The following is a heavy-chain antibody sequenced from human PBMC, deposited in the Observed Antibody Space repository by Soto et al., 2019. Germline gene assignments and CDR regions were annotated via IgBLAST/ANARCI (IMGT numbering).Heavy chain of an antibody. V-gene: IGHV4-61*01. Sequence: SETLSLTCTVSAGFVTSGTYYWSWIRQPPGKGLEWIGYIYYTGSTNYNPSLKTRVTMSLDTSKNQFSLKLTSVIAADTAVYYCARGRDLETTVIDPAPSSYWYFDVWGRGTLVTVSS. CDR1: AGFVTSGTYY. CDR3: ARGRDLETTVIDPAPSSYWYFDV. J-gene: IGHJ2*01. D-gene: IGHD4-4*01. CDR2: IYYTGST.